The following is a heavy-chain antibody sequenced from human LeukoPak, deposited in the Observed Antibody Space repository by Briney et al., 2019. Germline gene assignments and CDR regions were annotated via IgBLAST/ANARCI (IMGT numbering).Heavy chain of an antibody. J-gene: IGHJ4*02. Sequence: PSETLSLTCAVSGGSISSGGYSWRWIRQPPGKGLEWIGYIYHSGSTYYNPSLKSRVTISVDRSKNQFSLKLSSVTAADTAVYYCARGRGARLQFPYFDYWGQGTLVTVSS. CDR1: GGSISSGGYS. D-gene: IGHD5-24*01. CDR2: IYHSGST. V-gene: IGHV4-30-2*01. CDR3: ARGRGARLQFPYFDY.